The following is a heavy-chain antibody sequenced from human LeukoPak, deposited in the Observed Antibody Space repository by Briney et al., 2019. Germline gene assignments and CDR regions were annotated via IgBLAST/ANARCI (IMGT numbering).Heavy chain of an antibody. CDR3: AREMNYDDYRTSDY. V-gene: IGHV1-2*02. D-gene: IGHD4-17*01. J-gene: IGHJ4*02. Sequence: ASVKVSCKPSGYTFTDYYMHWVRQAPGQGFEWMGRIDSNSGGTNYAQNFQGRVTMTRDTSISTVYMELISLRSDDTAVYYCAREMNYDDYRTSDYWGQGTLVTVSS. CDR1: GYTFTDYY. CDR2: IDSNSGGT.